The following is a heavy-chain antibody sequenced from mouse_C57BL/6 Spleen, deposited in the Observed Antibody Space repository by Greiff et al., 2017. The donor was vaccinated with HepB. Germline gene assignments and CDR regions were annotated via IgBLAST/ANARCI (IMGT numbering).Heavy chain of an antibody. D-gene: IGHD1-1*01. J-gene: IGHJ1*03. CDR3: AHYGSSYRWYFDV. V-gene: IGHV1-55*01. Sequence: QVQLQQPGAELVKPGASVKMSCKASGYTFTSYWITWVKQRPGQGLEWIGDIYPGSGSTNYNEKFKSKATLTVDPASSTAYMQLSSLTSEDSAGYYCAHYGSSYRWYFDVWGTGTTVTVSS. CDR1: GYTFTSYW. CDR2: IYPGSGST.